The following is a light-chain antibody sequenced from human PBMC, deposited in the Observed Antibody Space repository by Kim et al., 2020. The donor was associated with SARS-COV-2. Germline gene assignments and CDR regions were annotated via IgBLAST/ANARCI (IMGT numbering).Light chain of an antibody. Sequence: QSALTQPPSASGSAGQSVTISCTGTSSDVGRYNFVSWYQQHPGKAPKVMIYEVSKRPSGVPDRFSGSKSGNTASLTVSGLQAEDEADYYCSSFADNNNVVFGGGTQLTVL. V-gene: IGLV2-8*01. CDR2: EVS. CDR3: SSFADNNNVV. CDR1: SSDVGRYNF. J-gene: IGLJ2*01.